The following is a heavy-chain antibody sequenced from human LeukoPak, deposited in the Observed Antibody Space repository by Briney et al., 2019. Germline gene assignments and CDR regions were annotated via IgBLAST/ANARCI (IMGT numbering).Heavy chain of an antibody. D-gene: IGHD1-1*01. V-gene: IGHV3-7*03. CDR3: ARDPGTRYYYYGMDV. J-gene: IGHJ6*02. Sequence: GGSLRLSCAASGFTFSSYWMSWVRQAPGKGLEWVANIKQGGSEKYYVDSVKGRFTISRDNAKNSLYLQMNSLRAEDTAVYYCARDPGTRYYYYGMDVWGQGTTVTVSS. CDR1: GFTFSSYW. CDR2: IKQGGSEK.